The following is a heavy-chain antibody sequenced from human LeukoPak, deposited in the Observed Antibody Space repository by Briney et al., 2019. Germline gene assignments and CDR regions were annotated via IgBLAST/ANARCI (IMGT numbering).Heavy chain of an antibody. Sequence: RASVKVSCKASGYTFTGYYMHWVLQAPGQGLEWMGWINPNSGGTNYAQKFQGRVTMTRDTSISTAYMELSRLRSDDTAVYYCARDYVSTSCCNDAFDIWGQGTMVTVSS. J-gene: IGHJ3*02. CDR2: INPNSGGT. CDR1: GYTFTGYY. V-gene: IGHV1-2*02. CDR3: ARDYVSTSCCNDAFDI. D-gene: IGHD2-2*01.